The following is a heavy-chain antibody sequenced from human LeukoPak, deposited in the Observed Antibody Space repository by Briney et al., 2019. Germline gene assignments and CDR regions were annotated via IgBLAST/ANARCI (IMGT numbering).Heavy chain of an antibody. CDR3: ARGRYLFYYYYGMDV. V-gene: IGHV4-39*07. D-gene: IGHD3-9*01. CDR2: IYYSGST. CDR1: GGSISSSSYY. J-gene: IGHJ6*02. Sequence: SETLSLTCTVSGGSISSSSYYWGWIRQPPGKGLEWIGSIYYSGSTYYNPSLKSRVTISVDTSKNQFSLKLSSVTAADTAVYYCARGRYLFYYYYGMDVWGQGTTVTVSS.